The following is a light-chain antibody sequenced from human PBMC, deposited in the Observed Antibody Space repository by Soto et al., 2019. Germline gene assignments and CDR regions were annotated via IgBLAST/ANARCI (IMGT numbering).Light chain of an antibody. V-gene: IGKV3-20*01. CDR3: QQYGSSPRT. CDR2: GAS. Sequence: EIVMTQSPATLSVSPGERATLSCRASQSVSGSYLAWYQQIPGQAPRLLISGASSRATGIPDRFSGSGSGTDFTLTISRLEPEDFAVYYCQQYGSSPRTFGQGTKVDIK. J-gene: IGKJ1*01. CDR1: QSVSGSY.